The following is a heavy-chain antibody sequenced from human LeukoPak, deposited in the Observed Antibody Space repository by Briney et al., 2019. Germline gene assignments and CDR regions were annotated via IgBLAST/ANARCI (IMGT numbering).Heavy chain of an antibody. CDR1: GYTFTGYY. CDR3: ARDSRCSSTSCHITSHYYYGMDV. D-gene: IGHD2-2*02. J-gene: IGHJ6*02. V-gene: IGHV1-2*02. Sequence: ASVKVSCKASGYTFTGYYMHWVRQAPGQGLEWMGWINPNSGGTDYAQKFQGRVTMTRDTSISTAYMELSRLRSDDTAVYYCARDSRCSSTSCHITSHYYYGMDVWGQGTTVTVSS. CDR2: INPNSGGT.